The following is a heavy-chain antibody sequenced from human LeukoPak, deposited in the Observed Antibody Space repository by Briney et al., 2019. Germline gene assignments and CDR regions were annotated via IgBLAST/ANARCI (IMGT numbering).Heavy chain of an antibody. Sequence: GGSLRLSCEASGFTLSTYWMNWVRQVPGKGLDWVANINPDGSGKRYVDSVKGRFTIARDNADNSLYLQMNSLRAEDTAVYYCAKKASDTSGSLVDYWGQGTLVTVSS. CDR3: AKKASDTSGSLVDY. D-gene: IGHD3-22*01. CDR2: INPDGSGK. J-gene: IGHJ4*02. CDR1: GFTLSTYW. V-gene: IGHV3-7*03.